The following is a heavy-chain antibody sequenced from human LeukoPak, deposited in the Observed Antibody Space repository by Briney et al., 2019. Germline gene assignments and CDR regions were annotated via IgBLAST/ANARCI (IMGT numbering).Heavy chain of an antibody. D-gene: IGHD4-11*01. J-gene: IGHJ4*02. CDR1: GYSISSGYY. V-gene: IGHV4-38-2*01. CDR3: VRRYSNSYFDY. Sequence: SETLSLTCAVSGYSISSGYYWGWIRQPPGKGLEWIGNVYQSGITYYNASLKSRVTISVDTSKNQFSLKLNSVTAADTAVYYCVRRYSNSYFDYWGQGTLVTVSS. CDR2: VYQSGIT.